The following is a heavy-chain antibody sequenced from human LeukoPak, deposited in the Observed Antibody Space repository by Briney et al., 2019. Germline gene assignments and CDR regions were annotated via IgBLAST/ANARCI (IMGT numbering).Heavy chain of an antibody. CDR3: AAPYTSSWFDL. J-gene: IGHJ5*02. Sequence: GASVKVSCKASGFTFTSRSAVQWVRQARGQRLEWIGWIVVDSDNTNYAENFRERVTITRDMSASTSYMVLSSLRSEDTAVYFCAAPYTSSWFDLWGQGTLVTVSS. D-gene: IGHD6-13*01. CDR2: IVVDSDNT. CDR1: GFTFTSRSA. V-gene: IGHV1-58*01.